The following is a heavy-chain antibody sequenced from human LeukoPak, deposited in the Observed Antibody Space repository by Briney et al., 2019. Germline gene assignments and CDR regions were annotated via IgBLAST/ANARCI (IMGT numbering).Heavy chain of an antibody. V-gene: IGHV3-23*01. CDR2: LSSSGGST. CDR1: GFTFSSYA. D-gene: IGHD2-15*01. CDR3: AKQRTGSCYSCFDY. J-gene: IGHJ4*02. Sequence: PGGSLRLSCAASGFTFSSYAMSWVRQAPGKGLEGVSALSSSGGSTYYADSVKGRFTISREISKNTLYLQMDSLRDEDTAVYYCAKQRTGSCYSCFDYWGQGTLVTVSS.